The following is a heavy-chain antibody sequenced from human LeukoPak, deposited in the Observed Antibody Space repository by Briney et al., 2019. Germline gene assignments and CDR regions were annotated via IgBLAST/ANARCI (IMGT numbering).Heavy chain of an antibody. D-gene: IGHD3-22*01. CDR2: INHSGST. V-gene: IGHV4-34*01. J-gene: IGHJ3*02. CDR3: ARGPYSYDSSGAFDI. Sequence: SETLSLTCAVYGGSFSGYYWSWIRQPPGKGLEWIGEINHSGSTNYNPSLKSRVTISINTSKNQFSLKLSSVTAADTAVYFCARGPYSYDSSGAFDIWGQGTMVTVSS. CDR1: GGSFSGYY.